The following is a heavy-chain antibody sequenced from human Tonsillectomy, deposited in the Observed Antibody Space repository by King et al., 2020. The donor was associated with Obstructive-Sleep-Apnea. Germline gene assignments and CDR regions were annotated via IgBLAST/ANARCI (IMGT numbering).Heavy chain of an antibody. D-gene: IGHD3-10*01. Sequence: QWQLVQSGTEVKKPGASVKVSCKASGYSFTSNDINWVRQATGQGLEWMRWMNPNTGNTGYAQTFQGRITMTRSTSISTAYMELGSLTSEDTAVYYCARGGYFGSGIIYYHYYFDFWGQGSLVTVSS. J-gene: IGHJ4*02. CDR2: MNPNTGNT. CDR3: ARGGYFGSGIIYYHYYFDF. CDR1: GYSFTSND. V-gene: IGHV1-8*01.